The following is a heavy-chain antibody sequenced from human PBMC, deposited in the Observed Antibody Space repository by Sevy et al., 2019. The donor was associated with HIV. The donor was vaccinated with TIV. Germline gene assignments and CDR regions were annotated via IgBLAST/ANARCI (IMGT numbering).Heavy chain of an antibody. CDR2: IYSGGST. V-gene: IGHV3-53*01. J-gene: IGHJ4*02. CDR1: GFTVSSNY. D-gene: IGHD5-12*01. Sequence: GGSLRLSCAASGFTVSSNYMSWVRQAPGKELEWVSVIYSGGSTYYADSVKGRFTISRDNSKNTLYLQMNSLRAEDTAVYYCAREGGYTGYDLSYYFDYWGQGTLVTVSS. CDR3: AREGGYTGYDLSYYFDY.